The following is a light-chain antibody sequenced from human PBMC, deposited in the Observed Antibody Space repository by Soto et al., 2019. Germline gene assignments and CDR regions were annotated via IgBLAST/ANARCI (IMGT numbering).Light chain of an antibody. V-gene: IGKV1-5*01. CDR3: QQYNSYSPA. Sequence: DIQMTQSPSTLSASVGDRVTITCRASQSISSWLAWYQQKPGKAPKIMSYDASSLESGVPSRFRGSGSGTEFTLTISSLQPDDFETYYCQQYNSYSPAFGQGTKVDIK. J-gene: IGKJ1*01. CDR2: DAS. CDR1: QSISSW.